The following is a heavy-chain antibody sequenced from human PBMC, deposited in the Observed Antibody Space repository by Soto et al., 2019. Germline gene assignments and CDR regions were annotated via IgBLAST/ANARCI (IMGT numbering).Heavy chain of an antibody. CDR2: IYYSGST. V-gene: IGHV4-39*01. CDR3: ARHARAAVTTDPRFDY. D-gene: IGHD4-17*01. J-gene: IGHJ4*02. Sequence: SETLSLTCTVSGGSISSSSYYWGWIRQPPGKGLEWIGSIYYSGSTYYNPSLKSRVTISVDTSKNQFSLKLSSVTAADTAVYYCARHARAAVTTDPRFDYWGQGTLVTVSS. CDR1: GGSISSSSYY.